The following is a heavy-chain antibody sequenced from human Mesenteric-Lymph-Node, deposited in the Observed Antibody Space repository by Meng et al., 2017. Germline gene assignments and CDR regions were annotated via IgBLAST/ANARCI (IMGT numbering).Heavy chain of an antibody. CDR2: IYNSEST. J-gene: IGHJ2*01. Sequence: PSFTCTFSVGYLCSWSYDCTSGPHPPGKGLGWSRHIYNSESTSYNPSLKSRITISVDTSKHQFSLKLSSVTAADTAVYYCARGQKGYFDLWGRGTLVTVSS. CDR3: ARGQKGYFDL. CDR1: VGYLCSWSYD. V-gene: IGHV4-30-4*01.